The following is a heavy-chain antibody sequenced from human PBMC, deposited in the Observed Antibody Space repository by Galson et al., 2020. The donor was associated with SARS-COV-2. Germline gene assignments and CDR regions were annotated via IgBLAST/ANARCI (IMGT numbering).Heavy chain of an antibody. CDR2: IIPILGIA. CDR1: GGTFSSYA. V-gene: IGHV1-69*10. J-gene: IGHJ6*03. D-gene: IGHD4-4*01. CDR3: ARGAPGNYVFGPPYYYYMDV. Sequence: SVKVSCKASGGTFSSYAISWVRQAPGQGLEWMGGIIPILGIANYAQKFQGRVTITADKSTSTAYMELSSLRSEDTAVYYCARGAPGNYVFGPPYYYYMDVWGKGTTVTVSS.